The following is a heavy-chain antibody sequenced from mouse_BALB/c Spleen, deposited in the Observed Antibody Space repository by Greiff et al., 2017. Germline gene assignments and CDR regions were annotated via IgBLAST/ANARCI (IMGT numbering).Heavy chain of an antibody. D-gene: IGHD6-1*01. J-gene: IGHJ3*01. CDR2: IRLKSDNYAT. CDR3: TPINPGFAY. Sequence: DVMLVESGGGLVQPGGSMKLSCVASGFTFSSYWMSWVRQSPEKGLEWVAEIRLKSDNYATHYAESVKGKFTISRDDSKSRLYLQMNSLRAEDTGIYYCTPINPGFAYWGQGTLVTVSA. V-gene: IGHV6-6*02. CDR1: GFTFSSYW.